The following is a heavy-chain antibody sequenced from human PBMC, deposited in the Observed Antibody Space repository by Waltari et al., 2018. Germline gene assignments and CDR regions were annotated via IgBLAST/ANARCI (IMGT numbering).Heavy chain of an antibody. V-gene: IGHV4-59*01. CDR2: IYYSGST. CDR1: GGSISSYY. Sequence: QVQLQESGPGLVKPSETLSLTCTVSGGSISSYYWSWIRQPPGKGLEWIGSIYYSGSTNYNPSLKSRVTISVDTSKNQFSLKLSSVTAADTAVYYCARSPVDTAMVMVFDYWGQGTLVTVSS. J-gene: IGHJ4*02. D-gene: IGHD5-18*01. CDR3: ARSPVDTAMVMVFDY.